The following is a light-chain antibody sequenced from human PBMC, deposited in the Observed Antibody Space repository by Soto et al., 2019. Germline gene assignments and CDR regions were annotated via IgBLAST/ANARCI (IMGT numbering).Light chain of an antibody. CDR2: AAS. V-gene: IGKV1-39*01. Sequence: DIQMTQSPSSLSASVGDRVTITCRASQSISSYLNWYQQKPGKAPKLLIYAASSLQSGVPSRFSGSGSGTDFTLTISSLQPEDFATDFCQQSYSTRFTFGPGTKVD. CDR3: QQSYSTRFT. CDR1: QSISSY. J-gene: IGKJ3*01.